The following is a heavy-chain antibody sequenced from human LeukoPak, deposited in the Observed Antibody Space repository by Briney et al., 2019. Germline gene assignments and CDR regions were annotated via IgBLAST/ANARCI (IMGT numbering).Heavy chain of an antibody. V-gene: IGHV3-53*01. CDR1: GFTVSSNS. J-gene: IGHJ4*02. Sequence: GGSLRLSCTVSGFTVSSNSMSWVRQAQGKGLEWVSFIYSDNTNYSDTVQGRFTISRDNSKNTLYLQMNSLRAEDTAVYYCARRAGAYSHPYDYWGQGTLVTVSS. CDR2: IYSDNT. CDR3: ARRAGAYSHPYDY. D-gene: IGHD4/OR15-4a*01.